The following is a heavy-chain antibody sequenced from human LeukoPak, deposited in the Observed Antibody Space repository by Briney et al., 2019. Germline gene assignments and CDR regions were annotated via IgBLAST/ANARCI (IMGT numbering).Heavy chain of an antibody. Sequence: SETLSLTCTVSGGSISSYYWSWIRQPPGKGLEWIGYLYHSGTTNYNPSPKSRVTISVDTSKNEFSLKLTSVTAADTAVYYCARLGYNDYVARYFDLWGRGTLVTVSS. D-gene: IGHD5-24*01. CDR2: LYHSGTT. J-gene: IGHJ2*01. CDR3: ARLGYNDYVARYFDL. V-gene: IGHV4-59*08. CDR1: GGSISSYY.